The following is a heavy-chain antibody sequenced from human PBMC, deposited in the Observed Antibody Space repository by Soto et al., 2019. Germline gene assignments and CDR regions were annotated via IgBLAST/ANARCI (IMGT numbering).Heavy chain of an antibody. Sequence: QLQLQESGPGLVKPSETLSLTCTVSGGSISGSGYYWGWIRQPPGKGLEWIGSIYYSGTTYYNPSHKSRVTISVDTSNNQFSLKVTSVTAADTAVYYCARLVDAAVAWYLDYWGQGTLVTGSS. J-gene: IGHJ4*02. V-gene: IGHV4-39*01. CDR3: ARLVDAAVAWYLDY. CDR2: IYYSGTT. D-gene: IGHD5-18*01. CDR1: GGSISGSGYY.